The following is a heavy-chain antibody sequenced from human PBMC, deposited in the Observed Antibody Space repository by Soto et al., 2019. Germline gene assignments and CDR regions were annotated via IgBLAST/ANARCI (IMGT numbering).Heavy chain of an antibody. V-gene: IGHV3-15*07. Sequence: GGSLRLSCAASGFTFSNAWINWVRQAPGKGLEWVGRIKSKTDGGTPDYAAPVKGRFTISRDNSKNTLYLQMNSLRAEDTAVYYCAKEYRGPLDYWGQGTLVTVSS. CDR1: GFTFSNAW. CDR3: AKEYRGPLDY. D-gene: IGHD3-10*01. CDR2: IKSKTDGGTP. J-gene: IGHJ4*02.